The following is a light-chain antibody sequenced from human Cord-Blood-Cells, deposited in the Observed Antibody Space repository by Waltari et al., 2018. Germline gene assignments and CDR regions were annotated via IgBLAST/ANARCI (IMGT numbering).Light chain of an antibody. CDR1: QSISSY. Sequence: DIQMTQSPSSLSASVGDRVTITCRASQSISSYLNWYQQKPGKAPKLLIYAASSLQSGVPSRFSGSGSGTEFTLTISSLQPEDFATYYGQHSYSTPWTFGQGTKVEIK. CDR3: QHSYSTPWT. J-gene: IGKJ1*01. CDR2: AAS. V-gene: IGKV1-39*01.